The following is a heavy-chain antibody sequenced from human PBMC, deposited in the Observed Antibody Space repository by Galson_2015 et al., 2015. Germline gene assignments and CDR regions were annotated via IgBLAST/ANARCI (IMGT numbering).Heavy chain of an antibody. CDR2: ISGSGGST. D-gene: IGHD5-12*01. CDR1: GFTFSNAW. V-gene: IGHV3-23*01. CDR3: AKDHRGYSGYARGDDYYGMDV. J-gene: IGHJ6*02. Sequence: SLRLSCAASGFTFSNAWMSWVRQAPGKGLEWVSTISGSGGSTYYADSVKGRSTISRDNSKNTLYLQMNSLRAEDTAVYYCAKDHRGYSGYARGDDYYGMDVWGQGTTVAVSS.